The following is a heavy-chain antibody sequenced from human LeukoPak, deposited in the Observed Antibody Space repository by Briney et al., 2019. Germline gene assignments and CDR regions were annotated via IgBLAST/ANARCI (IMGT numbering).Heavy chain of an antibody. D-gene: IGHD3-3*01. CDR1: GGTFSSYA. V-gene: IGHV1-18*01. CDR2: ISAYNGNT. Sequence: GSSVKVSCKASGGTFSSYAISRVRQAPGQGLEWMGWISAYNGNTNYAQKLQGRVTMTTDTSTSTAYMELRSLRSDDTAVYYCARYGDYDFWSKDFQHWGQGTLVTVSS. CDR3: ARYGDYDFWSKDFQH. J-gene: IGHJ1*01.